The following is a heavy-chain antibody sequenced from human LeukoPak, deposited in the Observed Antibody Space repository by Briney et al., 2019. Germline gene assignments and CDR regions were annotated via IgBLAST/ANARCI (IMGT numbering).Heavy chain of an antibody. V-gene: IGHV1-2*02. Sequence: ASVKVSCKASGGTFSSYAISWVRQAPGQGLEWMGWINPNSGGTNYAQKFQGRVTMTRDTSISTAYMELSRLRSDDTAVYYCARDGYYDNWFDPWGQGTLVTVSS. D-gene: IGHD3-10*01. CDR3: ARDGYYDNWFDP. CDR2: INPNSGGT. CDR1: GGTFSSYA. J-gene: IGHJ5*02.